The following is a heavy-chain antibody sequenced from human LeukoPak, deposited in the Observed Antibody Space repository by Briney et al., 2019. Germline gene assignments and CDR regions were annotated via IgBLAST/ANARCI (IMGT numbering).Heavy chain of an antibody. J-gene: IGHJ4*02. V-gene: IGHV1-18*04. CDR2: ISAYNGNT. Sequence: ASVKVSCKASGYTFTGYYMHWVRQAPGQGLEWMGWISAYNGNTNYAQKLQGRVTMTTDTSTSTAYMELSSLRSEDTAVYYCAIPGVSDYWGQGTLVTVSS. CDR3: AIPGVSDY. CDR1: GYTFTGYY.